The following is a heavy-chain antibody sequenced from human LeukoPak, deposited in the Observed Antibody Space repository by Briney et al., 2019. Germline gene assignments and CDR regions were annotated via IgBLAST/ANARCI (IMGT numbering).Heavy chain of an antibody. J-gene: IGHJ6*03. D-gene: IGHD4-11*01. CDR2: FIPSFCTT. Sequence: SLKVSFKASGGTFSSYAISWVRQAPRQRPGWVGGFIPSFCTTDYAQKFQGRATLTTDESTSTPYMDLSSLTSEHPAVSSFSRDDYRNYVEYGSLWYYMDVWGRETTVTVS. V-gene: IGHV1-69*05. CDR3: SRDDYRNYVEYGSLWYYMDV. CDR1: GGTFSSYA.